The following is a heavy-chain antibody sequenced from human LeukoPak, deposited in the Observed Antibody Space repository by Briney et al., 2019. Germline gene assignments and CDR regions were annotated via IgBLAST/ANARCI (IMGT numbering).Heavy chain of an antibody. CDR3: TRTVVDPFGPWYYYGMDV. CDR1: GFTFSSYS. D-gene: IGHD3-22*01. V-gene: IGHV3-49*04. CDR2: IRSKAYGGTT. J-gene: IGHJ6*02. Sequence: GGSLRLSCAASGFTFSSYSMNRVRQAPGKGLEWVGFIRSKAYGGTTEYAASVKGRFTISRDDSKSIAYLQMNSLKTEDTAVYYCTRTVVDPFGPWYYYGMDVWGQGTTVTVSS.